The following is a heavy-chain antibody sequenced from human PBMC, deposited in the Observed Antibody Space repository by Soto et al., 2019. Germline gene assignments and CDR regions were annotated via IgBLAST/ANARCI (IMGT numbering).Heavy chain of an antibody. D-gene: IGHD6-13*01. CDR1: GFTFSSYS. J-gene: IGHJ4*02. V-gene: IGHV3-48*02. CDR3: ARDLKYSRSWKEYFDY. CDR2: ISSSSSTI. Sequence: GGSLGLSCAAXGFTFSSYSMNWVRQAPGKGLEWVSYISSSSSTIYYADSVKGRFTISRDNAKNSLYLQMNSLRDEDTAVYYCARDLKYSRSWKEYFDYWGQGTLVTVSS.